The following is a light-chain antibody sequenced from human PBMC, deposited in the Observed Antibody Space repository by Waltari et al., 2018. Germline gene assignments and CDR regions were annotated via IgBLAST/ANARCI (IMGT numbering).Light chain of an antibody. CDR1: SSDLDDYKY. CDR2: DVS. V-gene: IGLV2-14*03. J-gene: IGLJ2*01. Sequence: QSALTQPASVSGSPGQSITISCTGTSSDLDDYKYVSWYQQHSGKAPKLMIFDVSNWPSGVSYRISGSNAGNTASLTISGLQAEDEADYYCSAYTSSSTVIFGGGTKLTVL. CDR3: SAYTSSSTVI.